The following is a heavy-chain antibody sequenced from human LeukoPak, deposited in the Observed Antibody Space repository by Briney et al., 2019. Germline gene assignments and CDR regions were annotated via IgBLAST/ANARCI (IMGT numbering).Heavy chain of an antibody. CDR1: GFIVSSNY. CDR3: ARGREDGSSWYDAFDI. D-gene: IGHD6-13*01. V-gene: IGHV3-66*01. J-gene: IGHJ3*02. CDR2: IYSGGST. Sequence: TGGSPRLSCAGSGFIVSSNYMSWVRQAPGKGLEWVSVIYSGGSTYYADSVKGRFTISRDNSKNTLYLQMNSLRGEDTAVYYCARGREDGSSWYDAFDIWGQGTMVTVSS.